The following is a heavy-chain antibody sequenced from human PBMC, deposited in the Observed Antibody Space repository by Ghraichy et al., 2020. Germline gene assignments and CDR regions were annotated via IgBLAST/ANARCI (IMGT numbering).Heavy chain of an antibody. J-gene: IGHJ4*02. Sequence: GGSLRLSCAASGFTVSTNYITWLRQAPGKGLEWVSVIYNDGSTYYADSVKGRFTISRDNSKNTLYLQMNSLRAEDTAVYYCARSAGNFRTRFDDWGQGTLGTVSS. CDR2: IYNDGST. V-gene: IGHV3-66*01. D-gene: IGHD1-7*01. CDR3: ARSAGNFRTRFDD. CDR1: GFTVSTNY.